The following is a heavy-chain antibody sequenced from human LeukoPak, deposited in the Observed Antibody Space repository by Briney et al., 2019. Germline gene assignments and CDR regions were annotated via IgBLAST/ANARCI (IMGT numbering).Heavy chain of an antibody. CDR2: ISYDGSNK. CDR3: AKFPTLENYFDY. V-gene: IGHV3-30*18. Sequence: GGSLRLSCAASGFTFSSYGMHWVRQAPGKGLEWVAVISYDGSNKYYADSVKGRFTISRDNSKNTLYLQMNSLRAEDRAVYYCAKFPTLENYFDYWGQGTLVTVSS. D-gene: IGHD1-1*01. CDR1: GFTFSSYG. J-gene: IGHJ4*02.